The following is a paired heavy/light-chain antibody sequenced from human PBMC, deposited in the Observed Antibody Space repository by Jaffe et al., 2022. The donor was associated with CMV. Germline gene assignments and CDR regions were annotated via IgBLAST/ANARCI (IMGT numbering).Heavy chain of an antibody. Sequence: QVHLAQSGAEVKKPGASVKVSCKASGYTFINYYIYWVRQAPGQGLEWMGWINPNSGGTNYVQKFQGRVTMTRDTSISTAYMELSSLRSGDTAVYYCARERWVDTAMLLDLWGQGTLVTVSS. CDR2: INPNSGGT. CDR3: ARERWVDTAMLLDL. D-gene: IGHD5-18*01. CDR1: GYTFINYY. J-gene: IGHJ5*02. V-gene: IGHV1-2*02.
Light chain of an antibody. CDR1: QAIRSGS. CDR3: QHYGDSPPVT. V-gene: IGKV3-20*01. Sequence: EIVLTQSPGTLSLSPGERATLSCRASQAIRSGSLAWYQQKPGQPPRLLIYGASGRATGIPDSFSGSGSGTDFTLSISRLEPEDFAVYYCQHYGDSPPVTFGQGTRLESK. CDR2: GAS. J-gene: IGKJ5*01.